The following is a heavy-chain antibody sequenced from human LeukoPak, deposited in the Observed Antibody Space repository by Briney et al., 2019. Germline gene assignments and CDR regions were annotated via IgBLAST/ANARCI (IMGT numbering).Heavy chain of an antibody. Sequence: GGSLRLSCVASGFTFSSCWMTWVRQAPGKGLDWVANIKQDGSEKYYVDSVKGRFTISRDNAKNSLYLKMNSLRAEDTAVYYCAREMVIITTSAFDIWGQGTMVTVSS. CDR2: IKQDGSEK. CDR1: GFTFSSCW. V-gene: IGHV3-7*03. D-gene: IGHD3-22*01. CDR3: AREMVIITTSAFDI. J-gene: IGHJ3*02.